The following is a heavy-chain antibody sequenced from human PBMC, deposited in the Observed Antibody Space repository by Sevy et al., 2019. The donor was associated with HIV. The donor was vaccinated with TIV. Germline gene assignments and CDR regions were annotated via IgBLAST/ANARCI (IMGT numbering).Heavy chain of an antibody. CDR1: GFTFSSYS. CDR2: ISSSSTI. CDR3: ASLFTISNYDYYYMDV. J-gene: IGHJ6*03. D-gene: IGHD2-21*01. V-gene: IGHV3-48*01. Sequence: GGSLRLSCAASGFTFSSYSMNWVRQAPGKGLEWVSYISSSSTIYYADSVKGRFTISRDNAKNSLYLQMNSLRAEDTAVYYCASLFTISNYDYYYMDVWGKGTTVTVSS.